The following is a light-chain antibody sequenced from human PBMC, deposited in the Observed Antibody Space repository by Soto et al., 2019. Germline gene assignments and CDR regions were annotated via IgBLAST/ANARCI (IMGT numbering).Light chain of an antibody. CDR3: SSHTLSRALQV. CDR2: GVS. V-gene: IGLV2-14*01. J-gene: IGLJ1*01. CDR1: ISDFVVYNY. Sequence: QSALTQPASVPGSPGQSITISCSGTISDFVVYNYVSWYQQHPGKAPKLMLYGVSKRPSGVSNRFSGSKSGNTASLTISGLQAEDEADYYCSSHTLSRALQVFGTGTKLTVL.